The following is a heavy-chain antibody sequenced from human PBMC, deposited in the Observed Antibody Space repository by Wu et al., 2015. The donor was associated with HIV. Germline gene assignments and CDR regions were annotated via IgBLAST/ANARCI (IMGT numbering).Heavy chain of an antibody. CDR1: RGTFINNA. CDR2: ITPLSGRP. V-gene: IGHV1-69*13. D-gene: IGHD3-22*01. J-gene: IGHJ4*02. CDR3: ARDVYFFSSGYYWYTFDY. Sequence: QVQLVQSGTEVKKPGSSVKVSCKASRGTFINNAVNWVRQAPGEGLEWMGRITPLSGRPNYAQRFLGRLTIAADESTTTVFMELSSLKSGDTAVYYCARDVYFFSSGYYWYTFDYWGQGTLVTVSS.